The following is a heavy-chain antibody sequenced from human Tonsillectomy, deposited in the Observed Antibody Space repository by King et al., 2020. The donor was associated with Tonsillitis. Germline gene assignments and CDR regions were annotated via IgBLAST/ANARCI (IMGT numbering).Heavy chain of an antibody. CDR3: ARAHSSGYWAYNYYMDV. CDR2: IIPPFGTA. V-gene: IGHV1-69*01. CDR1: GGSFSSYA. Sequence: VQLVESGAEVKKPGSSVKVSCKASGGSFSSYAISWVRQAPGQGLEWMGGIIPPFGTANYAQKFQGSVTITADESTSTAYMELSSLRSEDTAVYYCARAHSSGYWAYNYYMDVWGKGTTVTVSS. D-gene: IGHD3-22*01. J-gene: IGHJ6*03.